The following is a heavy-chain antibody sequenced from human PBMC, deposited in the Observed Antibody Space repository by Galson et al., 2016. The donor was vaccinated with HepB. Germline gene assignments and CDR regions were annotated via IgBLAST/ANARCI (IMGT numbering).Heavy chain of an antibody. V-gene: IGHV3-49*04. D-gene: IGHD3-3*01. CDR1: GFTFGDYA. Sequence: SLRLSCAASGFTFGDYAMSWVRQAPGKGLEWVGFIRSKTYGGTTEYAASVKGRFTISTDDSERIAYLQMNSLKTEDTAMYYCTRQGNDFRFDPWGQGTLVTVSS. J-gene: IGHJ5*02. CDR2: IRSKTYGGTT. CDR3: TRQGNDFRFDP.